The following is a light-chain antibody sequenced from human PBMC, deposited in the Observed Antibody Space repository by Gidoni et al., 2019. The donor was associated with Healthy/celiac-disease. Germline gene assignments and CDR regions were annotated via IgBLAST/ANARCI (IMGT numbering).Light chain of an antibody. J-gene: IGKJ1*01. CDR2: AAS. CDR3: QQYYSYPRT. V-gene: IGKV1-8*01. Sequence: AIRLTQSPSSFSASTGDRVTITCRASQRISSYLAWYQQKPGNAPKLLIYAASTLQSGVPSRFSGSGSGTDFTLTISCLQSEDFATYYCQQYYSYPRTFGQXTKVEIK. CDR1: QRISSY.